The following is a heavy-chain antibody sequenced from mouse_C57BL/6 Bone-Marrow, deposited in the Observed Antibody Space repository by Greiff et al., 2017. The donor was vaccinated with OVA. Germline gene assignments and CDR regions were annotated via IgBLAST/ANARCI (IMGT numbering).Heavy chain of an antibody. V-gene: IGHV14-3*01. D-gene: IGHD1-1*01. CDR2: IDPANDHT. J-gene: IGHJ4*01. Sequence: EVQLQQPVAELVRPGASVKLSCTASGFNIKNTYMHWVKQRPEQGLEWIGRIDPANDHTKYAPKFQGKATMTADTSSNTAYLQLSSLSSEDTAVYCCARGNFGSSFYAMDYWGQGTSVTVSS. CDR1: GFNIKNTY. CDR3: ARGNFGSSFYAMDY.